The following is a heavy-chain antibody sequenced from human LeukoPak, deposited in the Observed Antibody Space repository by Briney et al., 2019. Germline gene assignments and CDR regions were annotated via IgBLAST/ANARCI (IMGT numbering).Heavy chain of an antibody. CDR2: INPNSGGT. CDR3: ARALRYFDWLYDY. D-gene: IGHD3-9*01. CDR1: GYTFTGYY. J-gene: IGHJ4*02. V-gene: IGHV1-2*02. Sequence: ASVKVSCKASGYTFTGYYMHWVRQAPGQGLEWMGWINPNSGGTNYAQKFQGRVTMTRDTPISTAYMELSRLRSDYTAVYYCARALRYFDWLYDYWGRGTLVTVSS.